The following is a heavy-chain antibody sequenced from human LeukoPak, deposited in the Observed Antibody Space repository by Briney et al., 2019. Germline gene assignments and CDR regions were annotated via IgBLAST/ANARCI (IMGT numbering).Heavy chain of an antibody. D-gene: IGHD3-16*02. CDR1: GFTFSSYE. CDR2: ISESGYTI. Sequence: GGSLRLSCVASGFTFSSYEMNWVRQAPGKGLEWVSYISESGYTIHYADSAQGRFTHADSVQGRFTISRDNAKNSLYLQMNSLRAEDTAVYYCARGGTGSYRHYYLDYWGQGTLVTVSS. J-gene: IGHJ4*02. V-gene: IGHV3-48*03. CDR3: ARGGTGSYRHYYLDY.